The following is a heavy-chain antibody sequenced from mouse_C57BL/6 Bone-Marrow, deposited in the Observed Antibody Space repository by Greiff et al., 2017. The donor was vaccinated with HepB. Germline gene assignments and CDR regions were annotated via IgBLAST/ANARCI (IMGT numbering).Heavy chain of an antibody. CDR3: ARMIYYDYRYWYFDV. J-gene: IGHJ1*03. Sequence: QVQLQQPGAELVKPGASVKLSCKASGYTFTSYWMQWVKQRPGQGLEWIGEIDPSDSYTNYNQKFKGKATLTVDTSSSTAYMQLSSLTSEDSAVYYCARMIYYDYRYWYFDVWGTGTTVTVSS. D-gene: IGHD2-4*01. CDR1: GYTFTSYW. V-gene: IGHV1-50*01. CDR2: IDPSDSYT.